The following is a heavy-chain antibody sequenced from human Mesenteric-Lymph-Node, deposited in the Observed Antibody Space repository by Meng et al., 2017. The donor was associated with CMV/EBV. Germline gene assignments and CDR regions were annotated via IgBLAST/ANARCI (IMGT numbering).Heavy chain of an antibody. CDR1: GFKCDDEA. J-gene: IGHJ4*02. CDR3: AKGSTIFGVDPSDY. V-gene: IGHV3-20*03. Sequence: VAGFKCDDEAMSGVRQVSGKGLEWVSGLNWNGVSAGYADSVKGRFIISRDNAKNTLYLQMNRLRAEDTAVYYCAKGSTIFGVDPSDYWGQGTLVTVSS. CDR2: LNWNGVSA. D-gene: IGHD3-3*01.